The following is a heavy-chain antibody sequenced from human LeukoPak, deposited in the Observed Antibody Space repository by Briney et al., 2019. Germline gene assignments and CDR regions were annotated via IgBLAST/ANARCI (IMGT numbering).Heavy chain of an antibody. V-gene: IGHV5-51*01. CDR1: GYTFTNYW. D-gene: IGHD2-2*01. J-gene: IGHJ4*02. CDR3: ARGNHCGSTSCALDY. Sequence: GESLKISCKGSGYTFTNYWIDWVRQMPGEGLEWMGIIYPGDSDTRYSPSFQGQVTISADKSIATTYLQWSSLKASDTAMYYCARGNHCGSTSCALDYWGQGTLVTVSS. CDR2: IYPGDSDT.